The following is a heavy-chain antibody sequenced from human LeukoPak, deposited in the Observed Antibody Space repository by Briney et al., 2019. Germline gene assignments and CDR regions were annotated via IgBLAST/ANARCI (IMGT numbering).Heavy chain of an antibody. J-gene: IGHJ4*02. V-gene: IGHV1-18*01. CDR2: ISAYNGNT. CDR3: ARDYGGYGYFDY. D-gene: IGHD5-12*01. Sequence: ASVKVSCKASGYTFTSYGISWARQAPGQVLEWMGWISAYNGNTNYAQKLQGRVTMTTDTSTSTAYMELRSLRSDDTAVYYCARDYGGYGYFDYWGQGTLVTVSS. CDR1: GYTFTSYG.